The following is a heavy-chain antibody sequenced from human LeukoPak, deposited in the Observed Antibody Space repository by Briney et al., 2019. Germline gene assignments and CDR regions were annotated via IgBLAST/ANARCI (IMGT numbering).Heavy chain of an antibody. CDR2: ISSNGGST. D-gene: IGHD4-17*01. Sequence: PGGSLRLSCAASGFTFSSYAMHWVRQAPGKGLEYVSAISSNGGSTSYANSVKGRFTISRDNSKNTLYLQMGSLRAEDMAVYYCARLFGDYTFWTLGYDYSYYGMDVWGQGTTVTVSS. CDR1: GFTFSSYA. V-gene: IGHV3-64*01. CDR3: ARLFGDYTFWTLGYDYSYYGMDV. J-gene: IGHJ6*02.